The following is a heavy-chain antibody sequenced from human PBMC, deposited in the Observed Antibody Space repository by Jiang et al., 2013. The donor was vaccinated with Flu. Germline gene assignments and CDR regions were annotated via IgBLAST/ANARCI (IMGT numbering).Heavy chain of an antibody. J-gene: IGHJ4*02. D-gene: IGHD3-9*01. Sequence: VQLLESGGGLVQPGESLRLSCVASGFTFSSYAMAWVRQGPGKGLEWVATISASGYTTYDVDSVRGRFAISRDNSKNTLHLHMSSLRAEDTAVYYCAKGQEVDITISLDNWGQGTLVAVSS. CDR2: ISASGYTT. V-gene: IGHV3-23*01. CDR3: AKGQEVDITISLDN. CDR1: GFTFSSYA.